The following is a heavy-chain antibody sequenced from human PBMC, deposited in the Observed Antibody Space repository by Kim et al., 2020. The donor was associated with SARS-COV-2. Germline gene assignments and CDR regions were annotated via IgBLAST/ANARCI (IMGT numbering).Heavy chain of an antibody. Sequence: TDGGTTDYAAPVKGRFTISRDDSKNTLYLQMNSLKTEDTAVYYCTTMDYWGQGTLVTVSS. J-gene: IGHJ4*02. V-gene: IGHV3-15*01. D-gene: IGHD2-2*03. CDR3: TTMDY. CDR2: TDGGTT.